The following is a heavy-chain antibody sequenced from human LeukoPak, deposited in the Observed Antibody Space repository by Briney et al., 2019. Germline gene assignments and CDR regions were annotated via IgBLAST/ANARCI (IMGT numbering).Heavy chain of an antibody. D-gene: IGHD5/OR15-5a*01. V-gene: IGHV4-59*01. CDR2: ISYSETT. J-gene: IGHJ3*02. CDR3: ARDKGLPQTFDI. CDR1: GGSISCFY. Sequence: SETLSLTCTVSGGSISCFYWSWIRQPPGKGLEYIGYISYSETTSYNPSLMSRVTISLDTSKNQFSLKLTSVTAADTAVYYCARDKGLPQTFDIWGQGTMVTVSS.